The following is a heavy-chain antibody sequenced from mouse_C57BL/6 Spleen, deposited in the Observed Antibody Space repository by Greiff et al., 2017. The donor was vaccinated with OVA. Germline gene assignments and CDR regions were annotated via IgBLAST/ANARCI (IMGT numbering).Heavy chain of an antibody. CDR2: INPNNGCT. V-gene: IGHV1-18*01. CDR1: GYTFTDYN. J-gene: IGHJ4*01. CDR3: ARSMVTLYYYAMDY. D-gene: IGHD2-1*01. Sequence: VQLQQSGPELVKPGASVKIPCKASGYTFTDYNMDWVKQSHGKSLEWIGDINPNNGCTIYNQKFKGKATLTVDKSSSTAYMELRSLTSEDTAVYYCARSMVTLYYYAMDYWGQGTSVTVSS.